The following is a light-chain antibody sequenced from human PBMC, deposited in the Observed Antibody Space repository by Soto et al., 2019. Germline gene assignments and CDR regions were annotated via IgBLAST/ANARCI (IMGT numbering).Light chain of an antibody. J-gene: IGKJ1*01. Sequence: DIQMTQSPSTLSASVGDRVTITCRASQSISSWLAWYQQKPGKAPKLLIYDASSLESGVPSRFSGSGSGTEFNSTISSLQPDAFATSYCQQDNSYLWTFGQGTKVDIK. CDR3: QQDNSYLWT. V-gene: IGKV1-5*01. CDR1: QSISSW. CDR2: DAS.